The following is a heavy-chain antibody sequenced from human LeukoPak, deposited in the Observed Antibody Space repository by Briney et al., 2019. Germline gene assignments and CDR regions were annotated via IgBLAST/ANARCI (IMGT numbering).Heavy chain of an antibody. CDR2: IIPIFGTA. Sequence: SVKVSCKASGGTFSSYAISRVRQAPGQGLEWMGGIIPIFGTANYAQKFQGRVTITTDESTSTAYMGLSSLRSEDTAVYYCARHTRHYYDSSGDAFDIWGQGTMVTVSS. J-gene: IGHJ3*02. D-gene: IGHD3-22*01. CDR3: ARHTRHYYDSSGDAFDI. V-gene: IGHV1-69*05. CDR1: GGTFSSYA.